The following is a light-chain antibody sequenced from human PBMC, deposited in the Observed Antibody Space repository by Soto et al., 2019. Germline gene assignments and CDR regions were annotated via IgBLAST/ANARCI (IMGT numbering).Light chain of an antibody. V-gene: IGKV1-39*01. Sequence: DIQMTQSPSSLSASVGDRVTITCRASQSISFYLHWYQQKPGKAPKLLTYAASNLQSGVPSRFSASGSGTDFTLTLNSLQPEDFATYYCQQAYSTPWTFGQGTKVEIK. CDR3: QQAYSTPWT. CDR1: QSISFY. J-gene: IGKJ1*01. CDR2: AAS.